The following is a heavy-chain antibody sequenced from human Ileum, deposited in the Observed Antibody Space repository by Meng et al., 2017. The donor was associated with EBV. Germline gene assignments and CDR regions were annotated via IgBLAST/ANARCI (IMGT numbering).Heavy chain of an antibody. J-gene: IGHJ2*01. CDR3: ARGQKGYFDL. CDR2: IYNSGST. Sequence: QVQLQESGPGLVKPSPTLSLTCPLSGGSISSSNYYWSWIRQPPGKGLEWSGHIYNSGSTYYNPSLKSRITISVDTSKNQFSLKLSSVTAADTAVYYCARGQKGYFDLWGRGTLVTVSS. CDR1: GGSISSSNYY. V-gene: IGHV4-30-4*01.